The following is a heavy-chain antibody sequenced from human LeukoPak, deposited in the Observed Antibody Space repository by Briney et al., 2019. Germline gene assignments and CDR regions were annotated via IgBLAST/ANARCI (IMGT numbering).Heavy chain of an antibody. D-gene: IGHD3-9*01. J-gene: IGHJ4*02. Sequence: GSSVTVSCKASGGTFSSYAISWVRQAPGQGLEWMGRIIPILGIANYAQKFQGRVTITADKSTSTAYMELSSLRSEDTAVYYCATVLRYFDWFPEYFDYWGQGTLVTVSS. CDR3: ATVLRYFDWFPEYFDY. V-gene: IGHV1-69*04. CDR1: GGTFSSYA. CDR2: IIPILGIA.